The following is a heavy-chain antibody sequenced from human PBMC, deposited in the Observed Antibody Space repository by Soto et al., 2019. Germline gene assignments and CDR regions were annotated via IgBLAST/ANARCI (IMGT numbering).Heavy chain of an antibody. J-gene: IGHJ6*02. V-gene: IGHV5-51*01. CDR3: ARHHSNLRWPVSLYCVHL. D-gene: IGHD4-17*01. Sequence: GEARKVSWKGWGDRFTSYLIVWVRQMPGKGLEWMGIIYPGDSDTRYSPSFQGQVTISADKSISTSYLQWSSLNASDTAMYYCARHHSNLRWPVSLYCVHLSGPAPSVTVS. CDR1: GDRFTSYL. CDR2: IYPGDSDT.